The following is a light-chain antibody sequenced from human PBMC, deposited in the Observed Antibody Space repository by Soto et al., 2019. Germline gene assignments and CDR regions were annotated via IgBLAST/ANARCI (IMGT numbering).Light chain of an antibody. CDR2: EVT. Sequence: QSALTQPASVSGSPGQSITISCTGTSSDFGTYNYVSWYQHHPGKAPKLILYEVTNRPSGVSNRFSGSKSGNTASLTISGLRAEDEADYYCTSYTSDSTPYVFGTGTKLTVL. J-gene: IGLJ1*01. V-gene: IGLV2-14*01. CDR3: TSYTSDSTPYV. CDR1: SSDFGTYNY.